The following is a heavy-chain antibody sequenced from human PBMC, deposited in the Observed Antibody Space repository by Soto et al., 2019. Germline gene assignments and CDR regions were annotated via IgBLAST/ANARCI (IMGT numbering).Heavy chain of an antibody. CDR3: ARGLGDILTGYYSGAVDY. V-gene: IGHV4-59*12. D-gene: IGHD3-9*01. CDR1: GGSISSYY. Sequence: PSETLSLTCTVSGGSISSYYWSWIRQPPGKGLEWIGYIYYSGSTNYNPSLKSRVTISVDTSKNQFSLKLSSVTAADTAVYYCARGLGDILTGYYSGAVDYWGQGTLVTVSS. J-gene: IGHJ4*02. CDR2: IYYSGST.